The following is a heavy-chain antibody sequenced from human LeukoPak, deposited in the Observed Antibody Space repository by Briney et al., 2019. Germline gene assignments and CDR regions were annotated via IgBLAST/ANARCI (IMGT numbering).Heavy chain of an antibody. V-gene: IGHV3-23*01. J-gene: IGHJ4*02. D-gene: IGHD3-9*01. CDR1: GFTFSSYA. CDR3: AKGTDYVILTGTKHFDY. CDR2: ISGSGGST. Sequence: GGSLRLSCAASGFTFSSYAMSWVRQAPGKGLEWVSAISGSGGSTYYADSVKGRFTISRDNSKNTLYLQMNSLRAEDTAVYYCAKGTDYVILTGTKHFDYWGQGTLVTVSS.